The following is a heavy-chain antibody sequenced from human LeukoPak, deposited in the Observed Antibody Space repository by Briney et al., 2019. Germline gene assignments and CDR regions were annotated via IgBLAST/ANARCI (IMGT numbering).Heavy chain of an antibody. V-gene: IGHV4-59*12. Sequence: PSETLSLTCTVSGVSISSCYWSWIRQPPGKGLEWIGYIYYGGSTNYNHSLKSRVTISVVTSKKQFPLMLSSVTAADAAAVYCPRSLALRDAFDIWGAGTIVTVSS. J-gene: IGHJ3*02. CDR2: IYYGGST. D-gene: IGHD4-17*01. CDR3: PRSLALRDAFDI. CDR1: GVSISSCY.